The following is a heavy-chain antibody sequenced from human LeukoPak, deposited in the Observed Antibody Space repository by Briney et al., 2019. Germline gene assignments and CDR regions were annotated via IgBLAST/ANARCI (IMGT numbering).Heavy chain of an antibody. CDR2: INIDGSYI. V-gene: IGHV3-21*01. Sequence: GGSLRLSCAASGFTFSSYSMNWVRQAPGKGLEWVSSINIDGSYIYYTDLVNGRFTISRDNAKNSLYLQMSSLRAEDTAMYYCARDGGSSWSGTFYYYYYGMDVWGQGTTVTVSS. J-gene: IGHJ6*02. CDR3: ARDGGSSWSGTFYYYYYGMDV. D-gene: IGHD6-13*01. CDR1: GFTFSSYS.